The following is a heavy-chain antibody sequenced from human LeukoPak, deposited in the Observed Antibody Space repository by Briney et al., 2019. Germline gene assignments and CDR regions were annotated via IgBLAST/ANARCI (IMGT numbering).Heavy chain of an antibody. D-gene: IGHD2-21*02. CDR1: GGSISSGDYY. V-gene: IGHV4-30-4*01. CDR2: IYYSGST. J-gene: IGHJ3*02. CDR3: ASRLYCGGDCLAFDI. Sequence: SETLSLTCTVSGGSISSGDYYWSWIRQPPGKGLEWIGYIYYSGSTYYNPSLKSRVTISVDTSKNQFSLKLSSVTAADTAVYYCASRLYCGGDCLAFDIWGQGTMVTVSS.